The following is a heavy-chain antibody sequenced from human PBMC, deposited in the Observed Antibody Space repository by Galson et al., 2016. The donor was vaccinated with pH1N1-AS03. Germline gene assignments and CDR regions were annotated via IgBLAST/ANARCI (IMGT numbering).Heavy chain of an antibody. CDR1: GFTFSRSA. J-gene: IGHJ3*01. CDR3: VAGGSGTDLFDV. Sequence: SLRLSCAASGFTFSRSAMSWVRQVPGKGLEWVSSVNDSGGRTSYANSVKGRFTVHRDNSKNTLSREMSSPRVEDTAEYYCVAGGSGTDLFDVWGLGTMVIVSS. V-gene: IGHV3-23*01. D-gene: IGHD3-10*01. CDR2: VNDSGGRT.